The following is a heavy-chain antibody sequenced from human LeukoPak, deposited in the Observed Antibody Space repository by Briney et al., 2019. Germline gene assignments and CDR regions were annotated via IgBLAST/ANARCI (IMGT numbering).Heavy chain of an antibody. Sequence: ASVKVSCKASGYTFTSYAISWVRQAPGQGLEWMGGIIPIFDTGNYAQKFQGRVAITADKFTSTAYMELGSLRSEDTAVYYCARTYYYDSSGYHFDYWGQGTLVTVSS. CDR2: IIPIFDTG. CDR1: GYTFTSYA. D-gene: IGHD3-22*01. J-gene: IGHJ4*02. CDR3: ARTYYYDSSGYHFDY. V-gene: IGHV1-69*06.